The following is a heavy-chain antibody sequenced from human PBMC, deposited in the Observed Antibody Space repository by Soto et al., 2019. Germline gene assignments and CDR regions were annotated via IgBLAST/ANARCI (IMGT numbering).Heavy chain of an antibody. CDR3: ARGGIQLGFDP. CDR2: IFTSGST. Sequence: SETLSLTCAVSGGSISGYYWSWIRQPAGKGLEWIGRIFTSGSTNYNPSLKSRVSLSVDTSKNQFSLKLSSVTAADTAVYYCARGGIQLGFDPWGQGTLVTAPQ. V-gene: IGHV4-4*07. CDR1: GGSISGYY. D-gene: IGHD1-1*01. J-gene: IGHJ5*02.